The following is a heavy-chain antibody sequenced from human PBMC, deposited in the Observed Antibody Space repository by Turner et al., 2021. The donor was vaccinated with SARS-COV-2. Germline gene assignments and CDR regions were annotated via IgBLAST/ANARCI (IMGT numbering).Heavy chain of an antibody. CDR2: IWYDGSNK. D-gene: IGHD5-18*01. CDR3: AKEDTALVTRFDY. CDR1: GFTFSSYG. V-gene: IGHV3-33*06. Sequence: QVQLVESGGGVVQPGRSLRLACAASGFTFSSYGMHWVRQAPGKGLEWVAVIWYDGSNKYYADSVKGRFTISRDNSKTTLYLQMNSLRAEDTAVYYCAKEDTALVTRFDYWGQGTLVTVSS. J-gene: IGHJ4*02.